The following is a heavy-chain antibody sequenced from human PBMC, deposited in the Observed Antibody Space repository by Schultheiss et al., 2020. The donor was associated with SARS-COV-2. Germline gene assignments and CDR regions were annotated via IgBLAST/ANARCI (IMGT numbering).Heavy chain of an antibody. J-gene: IGHJ6*02. Sequence: GGSLRLSCAASGFTFSSYSMNWVRQAPGKGLEYVSAISSNGGSTYYADSVKGRFTISRDNSKNTLYLQMSSLRAEDTAVYYCARDRPEWELNYYYYGMDVWGQGTTVTVSS. CDR2: ISSNGGST. D-gene: IGHD1-26*01. V-gene: IGHV3-64D*06. CDR1: GFTFSSYS. CDR3: ARDRPEWELNYYYYGMDV.